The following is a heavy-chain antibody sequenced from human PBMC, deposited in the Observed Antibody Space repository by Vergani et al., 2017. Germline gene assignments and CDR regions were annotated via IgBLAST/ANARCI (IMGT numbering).Heavy chain of an antibody. Sequence: QLQLQESGPGLVKPSATLSLTCSVSGASIRSSNYYWGWIRQPPGKGLEWIASIYYSGSTYYNPSLKSRVTISVDTSKNQFSLKLSSVTAADTAVYYCARSRDGYNPYFDYWGQGTLVTVSS. CDR3: ARSRDGYNPYFDY. CDR1: GASIRSSNYY. V-gene: IGHV4-39*01. CDR2: IYYSGST. D-gene: IGHD5-24*01. J-gene: IGHJ4*02.